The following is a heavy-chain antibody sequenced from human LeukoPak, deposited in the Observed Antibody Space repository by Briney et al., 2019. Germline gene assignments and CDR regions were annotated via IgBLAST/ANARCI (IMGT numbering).Heavy chain of an antibody. Sequence: GGSLRLSCAASGFTYSSYGMHWVRQVPGKGLEWVAVISYDGSNKYYADSVKGRFTISRDNSKNTLYLQMNSLRAEDTAVYYCARKGRYCSGGSCYSEDYFDYWGQGTLVTVSS. D-gene: IGHD2-15*01. CDR1: GFTYSSYG. V-gene: IGHV3-30*03. J-gene: IGHJ4*02. CDR3: ARKGRYCSGGSCYSEDYFDY. CDR2: ISYDGSNK.